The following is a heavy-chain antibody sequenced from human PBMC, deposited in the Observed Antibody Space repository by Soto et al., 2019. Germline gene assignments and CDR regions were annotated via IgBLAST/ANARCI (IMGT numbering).Heavy chain of an antibody. CDR2: IDPSDSYT. D-gene: IGHD6-13*01. CDR1: GYSFTSYW. CDR3: ASSMDSSSWYNYYYYGMDV. V-gene: IGHV5-10-1*01. J-gene: IGHJ6*02. Sequence: GECLKISCKGSGYSFTSYWISWVRQMPGKGLEWMGRIDPSDSYTNYSPSFQGHVTISADKSISTAYLQWSSLKASDTAMYFCASSMDSSSWYNYYYYGMDVWGQGTTVTVSS.